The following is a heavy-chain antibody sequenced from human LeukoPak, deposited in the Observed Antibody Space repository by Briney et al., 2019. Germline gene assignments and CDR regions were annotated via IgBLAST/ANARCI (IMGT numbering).Heavy chain of an antibody. CDR3: ARDRVNWNDVGGLFDY. CDR1: GFTVSSSY. V-gene: IGHV3-53*01. D-gene: IGHD1-1*01. J-gene: IGHJ4*02. CDR2: IYSGGST. Sequence: GGSLRLSCAASGFTVSSSYMSWVRQAPGKGLEWVPLIYSGGSTSYADSVKGRFTFSRDNSKNTLYLQMNSLRAEDTAVYYCARDRVNWNDVGGLFDYWGQGTLVTVSS.